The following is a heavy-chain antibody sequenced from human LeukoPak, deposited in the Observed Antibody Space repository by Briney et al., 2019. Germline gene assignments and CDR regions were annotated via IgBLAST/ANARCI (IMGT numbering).Heavy chain of an antibody. CDR3: ASLYYYDSSGYYVESFDY. D-gene: IGHD3-22*01. J-gene: IGHJ4*02. Sequence: ASVKVSCKASGYTFTGYYMHWVRQAPGQGLEWMGWINPNSGGTNYAPKFQGRVTMTRDTSISTAYMELSRLRSDDTAVYYCASLYYYDSSGYYVESFDYWGQGTLVTVSS. V-gene: IGHV1-2*02. CDR2: INPNSGGT. CDR1: GYTFTGYY.